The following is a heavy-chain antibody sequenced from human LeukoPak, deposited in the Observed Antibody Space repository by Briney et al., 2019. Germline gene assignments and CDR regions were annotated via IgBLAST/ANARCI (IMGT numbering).Heavy chain of an antibody. V-gene: IGHV3-30-3*01. CDR2: ISYDGSNK. Sequence: PGGSLRLSCAASGFTFSSYAMHWVRQAPGKGLEWVAVISYDGSNKYYADSVKGRFTISRDNSKNTLYLQMNSLRAEDTAVYYCARDRHYFDYWGQGTLVTVSS. J-gene: IGHJ4*02. CDR1: GFTFSSYA. CDR3: ARDRHYFDY.